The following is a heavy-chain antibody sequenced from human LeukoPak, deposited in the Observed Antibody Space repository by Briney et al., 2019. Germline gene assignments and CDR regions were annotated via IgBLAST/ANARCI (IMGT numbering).Heavy chain of an antibody. CDR1: GGSFSGYY. CDR2: INHSGST. Sequence: PSETLSLTCAVYGGSFSGYYWSWIRQPPGKGLEWIGEINHSGSTNYKPSLKSRVTISVDTSKNQFSLKLSSVTAADTAVYYCARETYYDFWSGYSGFDPWGQGTLVTVSS. CDR3: ARETYYDFWSGYSGFDP. J-gene: IGHJ5*02. D-gene: IGHD3-3*01. V-gene: IGHV4-34*01.